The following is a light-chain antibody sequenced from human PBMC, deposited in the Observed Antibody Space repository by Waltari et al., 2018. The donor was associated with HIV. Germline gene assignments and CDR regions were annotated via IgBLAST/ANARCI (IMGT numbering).Light chain of an antibody. Sequence: DIQMTQSPSSLSASLGDRVTITCRASQGISNSLAWYQQKPGKAPKLLVYGTSRLEGGVPSRFSGSGSGTDYTLTISSLQPEDFATYYCQQYYINPHTFGRGTKLEI. J-gene: IGKJ2*01. CDR3: QQYYINPHT. V-gene: IGKV1-NL1*01. CDR2: GTS. CDR1: QGISNS.